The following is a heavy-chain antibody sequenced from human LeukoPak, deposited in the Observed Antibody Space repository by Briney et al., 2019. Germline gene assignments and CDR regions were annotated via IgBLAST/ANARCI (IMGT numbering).Heavy chain of an antibody. CDR2: INHSGST. CDR1: GGSFRGYY. V-gene: IGHV4-34*01. J-gene: IGHJ5*02. D-gene: IGHD6-13*01. CDR3: ARGGVSKAAAGTWRDWFDP. Sequence: SETLSLTCAVYGGSFRGYYWSWMRQPPGKGLEGIGEINHSGSTNYNPSLKSRVTISVDTSKNQFSLKLSSVTAADTAVYYCARGGVSKAAAGTWRDWFDPWGQGTLVTVSS.